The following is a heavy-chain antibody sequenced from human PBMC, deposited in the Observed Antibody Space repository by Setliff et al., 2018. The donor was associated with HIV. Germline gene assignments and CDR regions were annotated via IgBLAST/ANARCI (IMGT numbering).Heavy chain of an antibody. CDR2: ILSTGERT. CDR1: GFVFSDHS. CDR3: AKPRRYYFDH. Sequence: GGSLRLSCAASGFVFSDHSLHWVRQAPGEGLEWVSAILSTGERTFYADSVKGRFTISRDNSKSTLYLQMNSLKTEDTAVYYCAKPRRYYFDHWGQGTLVTVSS. J-gene: IGHJ4*02. V-gene: IGHV3-23*01.